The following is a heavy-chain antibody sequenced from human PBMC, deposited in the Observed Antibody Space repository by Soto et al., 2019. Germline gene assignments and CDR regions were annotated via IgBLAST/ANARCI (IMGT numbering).Heavy chain of an antibody. J-gene: IGHJ3*02. D-gene: IGHD2-8*02. CDR3: AHLRTDCTSGVCYPNYAFDI. V-gene: IGHV2-5*01. Sequence: QITLQESGPPVVKPTQTLTLTCTFSGFSLSTSGVGVGWIRQPPGKALQWLALIHWNDEKRYSPSLKTRLTIAKDTSRNQVVLTMADMDPADTATFYCAHLRTDCTSGVCYPNYAFDIWGQGTLVTVSS. CDR2: IHWNDEK. CDR1: GFSLSTSGVG.